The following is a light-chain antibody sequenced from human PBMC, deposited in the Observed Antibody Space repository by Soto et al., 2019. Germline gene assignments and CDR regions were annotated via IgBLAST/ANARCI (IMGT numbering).Light chain of an antibody. V-gene: IGKV3-15*01. J-gene: IGKJ2*01. CDR3: QQYDNWPPYT. CDR1: QSINKN. Sequence: EIVMTQSPGTLSVSPGERATLSCRASQSINKNLAWYQQKPGRAPRRLIYGVSTRASGIPARFSGSGSETEFTLTISSLQSEAFAVYYCQQYDNWPPYTFGQGTK. CDR2: GVS.